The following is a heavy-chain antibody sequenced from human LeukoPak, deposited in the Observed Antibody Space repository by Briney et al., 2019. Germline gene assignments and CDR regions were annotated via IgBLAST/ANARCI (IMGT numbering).Heavy chain of an antibody. CDR3: ARLLGGSYSNYFDY. J-gene: IGHJ4*02. D-gene: IGHD1-26*01. V-gene: IGHV1-8*01. Sequence: GASVKVSCKASGYTFTSYDINWVRQATGQGLEWMGWMNPNSGNTGYAQKFQGRVTMTRDTSISTAYMELSRLRSDDTAVYYCARLLGGSYSNYFDYWGQGTLVTVSS. CDR1: GYTFTSYD. CDR2: MNPNSGNT.